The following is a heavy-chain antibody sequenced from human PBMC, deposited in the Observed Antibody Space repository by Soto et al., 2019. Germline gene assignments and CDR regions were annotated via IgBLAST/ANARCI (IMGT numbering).Heavy chain of an antibody. Sequence: ASVKVSCKASGGTFSSDAISGVRQAPGQGLEWMGGIIPIFGTANYAQKFQGRVTITADESTSTAYMELSSLRSEDTAVYYCANQPGYCSSTSCYPYNWFDPWGQGTLVTVSS. D-gene: IGHD2-2*03. CDR3: ANQPGYCSSTSCYPYNWFDP. CDR2: IIPIFGTA. V-gene: IGHV1-69*13. CDR1: GGTFSSDA. J-gene: IGHJ5*02.